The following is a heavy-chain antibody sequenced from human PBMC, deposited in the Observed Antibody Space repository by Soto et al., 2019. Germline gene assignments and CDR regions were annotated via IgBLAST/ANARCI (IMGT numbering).Heavy chain of an antibody. Sequence: VRSLRLSCAASGFTFSIYAMGWVRQAPGKGLEWVSAISGSGGTTYYADSVKGRFTISRDNSKNTLSLQMNSLRADDTAIYYCAKVVIVVVTAIGVRYFDSWGQGTLVTVSS. V-gene: IGHV3-23*01. J-gene: IGHJ4*02. D-gene: IGHD2-21*02. CDR3: AKVVIVVVTAIGVRYFDS. CDR1: GFTFSIYA. CDR2: ISGSGGTT.